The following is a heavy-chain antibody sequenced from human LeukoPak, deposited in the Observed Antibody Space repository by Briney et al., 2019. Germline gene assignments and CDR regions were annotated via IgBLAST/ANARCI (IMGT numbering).Heavy chain of an antibody. J-gene: IGHJ4*02. CDR3: ARDPGVTTGTYYFDS. CDR1: GASISSYY. D-gene: IGHD1-1*01. V-gene: IGHV4-59*01. CDR2: IFYSGST. Sequence: PSETLSLTCTVSGASISSYYWSWIRQPPGKGLEWIGYIFYSGSTYYNPSLKSRVTISVDTSKNQFSLNLSSVTAADTAVYYCARDPGVTTGTYYFDSWGQGSLVTVSS.